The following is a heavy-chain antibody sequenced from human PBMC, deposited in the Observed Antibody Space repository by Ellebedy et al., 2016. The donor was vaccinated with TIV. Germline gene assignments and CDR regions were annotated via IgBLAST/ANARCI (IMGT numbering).Heavy chain of an antibody. J-gene: IGHJ4*02. V-gene: IGHV3-30*04. CDR3: AGALNHVDTVSTAPLDC. Sequence: LSLTCAASGFPFDSYVMNWVRQAPGKGLEWVALISYDGSNKYFADSVQGRFTISRDNSQNTLYLLMNSLRGDDTAIYYCAGALNHVDTVSTAPLDCWGQGTLVTVSS. CDR1: GFPFDSYV. D-gene: IGHD5/OR15-5a*01. CDR2: ISYDGSNK.